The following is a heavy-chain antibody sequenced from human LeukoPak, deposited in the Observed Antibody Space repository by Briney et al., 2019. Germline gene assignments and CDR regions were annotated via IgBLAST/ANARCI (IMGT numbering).Heavy chain of an antibody. D-gene: IGHD6-13*01. V-gene: IGHV1-46*01. CDR3: ARGSPSLYSSSWYGCWFDP. CDR1: GYTFTGYY. CDR2: INPSGGST. Sequence: ASVKVSCKASGYTFTGYYMHWVRQAPGQGLEWMGIINPSGGSTSYAQKFQGRVTMTRDTSTSTVYMELSSLRSEDTAVYYCARGSPSLYSSSWYGCWFDPWGQGTLVTVSS. J-gene: IGHJ5*02.